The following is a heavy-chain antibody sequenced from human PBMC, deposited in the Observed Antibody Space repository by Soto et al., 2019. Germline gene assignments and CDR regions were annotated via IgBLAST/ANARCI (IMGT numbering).Heavy chain of an antibody. CDR2: IYYSGNT. CDR3: AREEGESSDGLYYFDS. CDR1: GSSTSSDNY. Sequence: SETLSLTCNVSGSSTSSDNYWTWIRQPQGRGLEWIGHIYYSGNTDYNPCLKSRLAISIDTSKNQFSLKLSSVTAADTAVYFCAREEGESSDGLYYFDSWGQGSLVTVSS. D-gene: IGHD6-6*01. J-gene: IGHJ4*02. V-gene: IGHV4-30-4*01.